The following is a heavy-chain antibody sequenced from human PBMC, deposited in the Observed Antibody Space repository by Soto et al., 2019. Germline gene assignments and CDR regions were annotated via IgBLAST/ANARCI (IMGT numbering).Heavy chain of an antibody. CDR3: GYSSSWGDYYGMDV. V-gene: IGHV1-69*01. Sequence: QVQLVQSGAEVKKPGSSVKVSCKASGGTFSSYAISWVRQAPGQGLEWMGGIIPIFGTANYAQKFQGRVTITAEESTSTACRELSGLRSEDTAVYYCGYSSSWGDYYGMDVWGQGTTVTVSS. D-gene: IGHD6-13*01. CDR1: GGTFSSYA. CDR2: IIPIFGTA. J-gene: IGHJ6*02.